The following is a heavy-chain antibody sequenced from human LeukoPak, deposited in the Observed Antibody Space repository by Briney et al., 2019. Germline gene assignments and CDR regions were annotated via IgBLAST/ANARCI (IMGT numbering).Heavy chain of an antibody. D-gene: IGHD5-18*01. CDR3: ARDLGRGYSYGYFDY. CDR1: GFTFSSYA. Sequence: GGSLRLSCAASGFTFSSYAMSWVRQAPGKGLEWVSAISGSGGSTYYADSVKGRFTISRDNSKNTLYLQMNSLRAEDTAVYYCARDLGRGYSYGYFDYWGQGTLVTVSS. CDR2: ISGSGGST. V-gene: IGHV3-23*01. J-gene: IGHJ4*02.